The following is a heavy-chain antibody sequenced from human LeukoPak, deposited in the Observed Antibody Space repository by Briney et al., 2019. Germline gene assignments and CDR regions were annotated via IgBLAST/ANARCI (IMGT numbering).Heavy chain of an antibody. CDR1: GFTVSSNY. CDR3: ARDPDSNYFDY. V-gene: IGHV3-53*01. CDR2: IYSGGGT. J-gene: IGHJ4*02. D-gene: IGHD1-14*01. Sequence: PGGSLRLSCAASGFTVSSNYMSWVRQAPGKGLEWVSVIYSGGGTYYADSVKGRFTNSRDNSKNTLYLQMNSLRAEDTAVYYCARDPDSNYFDYWGQGTLVTVSS.